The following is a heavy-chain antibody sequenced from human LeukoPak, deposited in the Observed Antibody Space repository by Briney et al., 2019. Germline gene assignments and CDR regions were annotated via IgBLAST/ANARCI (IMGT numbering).Heavy chain of an antibody. CDR3: ARDLGYSGFDWAP. CDR1: GDSVSSSSYY. J-gene: IGHJ5*02. Sequence: SETLSLTCIVSGDSVSSSSYYWGWIRQPPGKGLEWIGSIYYRGNTYYNPSLESRVIVSVDTPENQFSLKMRSVTAADTAVYYCARDLGYSGFDWAPWGQGTLVTVSS. V-gene: IGHV4-39*02. D-gene: IGHD5-12*01. CDR2: IYYRGNT.